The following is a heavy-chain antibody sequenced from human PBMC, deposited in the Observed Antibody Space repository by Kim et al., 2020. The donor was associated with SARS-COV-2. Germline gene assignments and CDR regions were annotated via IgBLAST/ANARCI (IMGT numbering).Heavy chain of an antibody. J-gene: IGHJ4*02. V-gene: IGHV3-43*02. CDR1: GFTFDHYA. CDR3: VRASGWLTRY. Sequence: GGSLRLSCAGSGFTFDHYAMHGVRQAPGKGLEWVSLISAYGETKYYADYVKGRFNISIDNSKNSVFLQMNSLRTEDTAFYYCVRASGWLTRYWGQGTLVTVSS. D-gene: IGHD6-19*01. CDR2: ISAYGETK.